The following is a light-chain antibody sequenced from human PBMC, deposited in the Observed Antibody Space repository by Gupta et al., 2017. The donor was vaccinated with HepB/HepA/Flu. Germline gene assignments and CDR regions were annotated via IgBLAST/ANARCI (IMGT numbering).Light chain of an antibody. CDR3: QLDTYPVA. J-gene: IGKJ4*01. CDR1: QTISRW. Sequence: IPVTQFPASLSASVGDRVTISCRASQTISRWMAWYQQKPGQAPTLLVYKATLLATGVPSRFSGSGSGTDYTFTSIDVQPEDFATYYWQLDTYPVAFGGGSKLHIK. V-gene: IGKV1-5*03. CDR2: KAT.